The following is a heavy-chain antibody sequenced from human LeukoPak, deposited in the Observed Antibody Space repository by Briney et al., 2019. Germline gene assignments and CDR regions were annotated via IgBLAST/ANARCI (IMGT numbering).Heavy chain of an antibody. CDR3: ARDQDWGSEY. D-gene: IGHD3-16*01. Sequence: EGSLRLSCAASGFTFSSYWMHWVRHTPGKGLVWVSRINSDGSITTYADSVKGRFTISRDNSKNTVYLQMNSLRVEDTSVYYCARDQDWGSEYWGQGTQVIVSS. CDR2: INSDGSIT. V-gene: IGHV3-74*03. CDR1: GFTFSSYW. J-gene: IGHJ4*02.